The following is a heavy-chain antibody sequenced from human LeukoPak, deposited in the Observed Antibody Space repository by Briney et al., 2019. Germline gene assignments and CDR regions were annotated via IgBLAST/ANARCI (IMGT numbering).Heavy chain of an antibody. V-gene: IGHV1-2*02. Sequence: ASVKVSCKASGYTFTGYYIHWVRQAPGQGLEWMGWINPNSGGTKYAQRFQGRVTMTRDTSISTAYMELSSLTSDDTALYYCATDGAVAGTAYPEYWGQGTLVTVSS. J-gene: IGHJ4*02. CDR2: INPNSGGT. CDR3: ATDGAVAGTAYPEY. CDR1: GYTFTGYY. D-gene: IGHD6-19*01.